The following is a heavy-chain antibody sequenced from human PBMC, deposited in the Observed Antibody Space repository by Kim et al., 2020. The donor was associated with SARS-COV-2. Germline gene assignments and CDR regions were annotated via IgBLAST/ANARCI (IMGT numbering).Heavy chain of an antibody. Sequence: SETLSLTCAVYGGSFSGYYWSWIRQPPGKGLEWIGEINHSGSTNYNPSLKSRVTISVDTSKNQFSLKLSSVTAADTAVYYCARGRLLGLHYYGSGSYLNWFDPWGQGTLVTVSS. CDR3: ARGRLLGLHYYGSGSYLNWFDP. V-gene: IGHV4-34*01. CDR1: GGSFSGYY. D-gene: IGHD3-10*01. CDR2: INHSGST. J-gene: IGHJ5*02.